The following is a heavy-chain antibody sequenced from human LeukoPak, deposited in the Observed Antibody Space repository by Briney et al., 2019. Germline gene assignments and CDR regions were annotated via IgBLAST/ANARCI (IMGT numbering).Heavy chain of an antibody. D-gene: IGHD2/OR15-2a*01. CDR3: VREYFADPNQLDY. CDR2: INWNGGST. Sequence: GGSLRLSCGASGFTFDDYGMSWVRQTPGKGLEWVSGINWNGGSTGYTDSVKGRFTISRDNAKNSLYLQMNSLRAEDTALYYCVREYFADPNQLDYWGQGTLVTVSS. V-gene: IGHV3-20*04. J-gene: IGHJ4*02. CDR1: GFTFDDYG.